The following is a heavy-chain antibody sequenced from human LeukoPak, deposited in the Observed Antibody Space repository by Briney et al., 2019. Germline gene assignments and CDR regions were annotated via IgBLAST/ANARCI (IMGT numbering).Heavy chain of an antibody. Sequence: GGSLRLSRSASGFTLSSYWMHWVRQAPGRGGLGVSRVNSDGSSTSYQDSVKGRITISRDNAKNTLYLQMNSLRAEDNGGYYCARIPDSSGWYSGDYWGQGTLVTVSS. J-gene: IGHJ4*02. D-gene: IGHD6-19*01. CDR2: VNSDGSST. CDR3: ARIPDSSGWYSGDY. CDR1: GFTLSSYW. V-gene: IGHV3-74*01.